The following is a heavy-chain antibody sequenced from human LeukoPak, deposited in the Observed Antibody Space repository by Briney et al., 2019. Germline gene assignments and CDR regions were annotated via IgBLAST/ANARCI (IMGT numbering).Heavy chain of an antibody. CDR3: EKSAMVWSGTYFYYYG. CDR2: IYHSGST. J-gene: IGHJ4*03. CDR1: GYSISSGYY. D-gene: IGHD5-18*01. Sequence: SEALSLTCMVSGYSISSGYYWGWIRQPPGKGLEWIGGIYHSGSTYYNPSLKSRATISLDTSKSHFSLKLSSVTDAATAVYYCEKSAMVWSGTYFYYYGWGHRALVTVAT. V-gene: IGHV4-38-2*02.